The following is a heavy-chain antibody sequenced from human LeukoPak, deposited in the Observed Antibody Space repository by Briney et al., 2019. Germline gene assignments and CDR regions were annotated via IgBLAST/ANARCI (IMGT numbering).Heavy chain of an antibody. V-gene: IGHV3-30*18. CDR2: ISYDGSNK. Sequence: GGSLRLSCAASGFTFSSYGMHWVRQAPGKGLEWVAVISYDGSNKYYADSVKGRFTISRDNSKNTLYLQMNSLRAEDTAVYYCAKPDSNHKVNFDYWGQGTLVTVSS. CDR1: GFTFSSYG. CDR3: AKPDSNHKVNFDY. J-gene: IGHJ4*02. D-gene: IGHD4-11*01.